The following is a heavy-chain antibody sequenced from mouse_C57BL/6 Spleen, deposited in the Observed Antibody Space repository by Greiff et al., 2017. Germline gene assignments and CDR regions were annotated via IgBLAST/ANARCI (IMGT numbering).Heavy chain of an antibody. Sequence: QVQLQQSGAELVRPGASVTLSCKASGYTFTDYEMHWVKQTPVHGLEWIGAIDPETGGTAYNQKFKGKAILTADKSSSTAYMELRSLTSEDSAVYYCTRSWGYAMDYWGQGTSVTVSS. CDR3: TRSWGYAMDY. CDR1: GYTFTDYE. J-gene: IGHJ4*01. V-gene: IGHV1-15*01. D-gene: IGHD4-1*01. CDR2: IDPETGGT.